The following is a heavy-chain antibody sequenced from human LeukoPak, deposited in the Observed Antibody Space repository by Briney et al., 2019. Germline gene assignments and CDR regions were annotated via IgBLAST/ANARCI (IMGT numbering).Heavy chain of an antibody. Sequence: GGSLRLSCAASGFTFSSYAMSWVRQAPGKGLEWVSSISSSSSYIYYADSVKGRFTISIDNAKNSLYLQMNSLRAEDTAVYYCASEGAARRNWFDPWGQGTLVTVSS. D-gene: IGHD6-6*01. V-gene: IGHV3-21*01. CDR2: ISSSSSYI. J-gene: IGHJ5*02. CDR1: GFTFSSYA. CDR3: ASEGAARRNWFDP.